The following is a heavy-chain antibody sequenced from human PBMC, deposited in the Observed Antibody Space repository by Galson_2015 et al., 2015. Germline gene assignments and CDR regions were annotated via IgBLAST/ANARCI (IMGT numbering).Heavy chain of an antibody. CDR3: ARDYYDYIWRSYRYSLDAFDI. V-gene: IGHV1-18*01. Sequence: SVKVSCKASGYTFTSYGISWVRQAPGQGLEWMGWISAYNGNTNYAQKLQGRVTMTTDTSTSTAYMELRSLRSDDTAVYYCARDYYDYIWRSYRYSLDAFDIWGQGTMVTVSS. D-gene: IGHD3-16*02. CDR2: ISAYNGNT. CDR1: GYTFTSYG. J-gene: IGHJ3*02.